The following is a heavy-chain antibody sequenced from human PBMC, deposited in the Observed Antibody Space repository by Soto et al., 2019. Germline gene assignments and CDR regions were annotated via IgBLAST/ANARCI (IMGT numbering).Heavy chain of an antibody. D-gene: IGHD1-26*01. J-gene: IGHJ4*02. CDR2: ITYDGSNQ. CDR3: ARAPSGSYPEFDY. V-gene: IGHV3-30-3*01. Sequence: WGSLLLSCAASEFIFSIYTMHWVRQAPGKGLEWAGVITYDGSNQYYADSVKGRFTISRDNSRNMLFLQMNSLRPDDTAVYYCARAPSGSYPEFDYWGQGTMVTVSS. CDR1: EFIFSIYT.